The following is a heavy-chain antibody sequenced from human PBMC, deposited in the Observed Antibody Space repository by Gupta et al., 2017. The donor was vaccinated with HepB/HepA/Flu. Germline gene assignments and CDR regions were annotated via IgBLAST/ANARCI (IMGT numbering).Heavy chain of an antibody. Sequence: EVQLVESGGGLVQPGGSLRLSCAASGFSFSGFSMNWVRQAPVKGLEWVSYIMSSSATIYYADSVKGRFTISRDNAKNSLYLQMNSLSDEDTAVYYCARDGDPLLDFWGQGTLVTVSS. D-gene: IGHD2-21*02. CDR2: IMSSSATI. CDR1: GFSFSGFS. CDR3: ARDGDPLLDF. V-gene: IGHV3-48*02. J-gene: IGHJ4*02.